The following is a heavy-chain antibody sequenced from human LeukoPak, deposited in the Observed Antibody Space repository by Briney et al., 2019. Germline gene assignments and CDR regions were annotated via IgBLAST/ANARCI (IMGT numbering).Heavy chain of an antibody. D-gene: IGHD5-18*01. V-gene: IGHV1-2*02. J-gene: IGHJ3*02. Sequence: ASVRVSCKASGYTFTGFYIHWVRQAPGQDLEWMGWINPNSGDTNYAQNLQGRVTMTRDTSISTAYMELSRLTSDDTAVYYCARDGQLWFDAFDIWGQGTMVTVSS. CDR1: GYTFTGFY. CDR2: INPNSGDT. CDR3: ARDGQLWFDAFDI.